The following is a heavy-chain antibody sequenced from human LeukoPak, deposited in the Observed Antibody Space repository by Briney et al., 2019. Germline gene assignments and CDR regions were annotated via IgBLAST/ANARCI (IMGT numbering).Heavy chain of an antibody. V-gene: IGHV4-59*01. CDR3: ARVDTSMAPDAFDI. Sequence: SETLSLTCAVSNGSINNYYWSWIRQSPGKGLEWIGYIYYSGSPNYNPSLKSRVTLSVDTSKNQFSLKLSSVTAADTAVYYCARVDTSMAPDAFDIWGQGTMVTVSS. D-gene: IGHD5-18*01. CDR2: IYYSGSP. J-gene: IGHJ3*02. CDR1: NGSINNYY.